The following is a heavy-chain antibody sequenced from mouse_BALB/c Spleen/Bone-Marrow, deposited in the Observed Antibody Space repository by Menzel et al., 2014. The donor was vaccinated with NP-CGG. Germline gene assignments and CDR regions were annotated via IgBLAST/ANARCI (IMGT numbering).Heavy chain of an antibody. CDR2: IYPGDGST. J-gene: IGHJ4*01. V-gene: IGHV1S56*01. Sequence: VQLQRSGPELVKPGALAKISCKASGYTFTSYDINWVKQRPGQGLEWIGWIYPGDGSTKYNEKFKGKATLTADKSSSTAYMQLSSLTSENSAVYFCTRGGYGNYVGYGMDYWGQGTPVTVSS. D-gene: IGHD2-1*01. CDR3: TRGGYGNYVGYGMDY. CDR1: GYTFTSYD.